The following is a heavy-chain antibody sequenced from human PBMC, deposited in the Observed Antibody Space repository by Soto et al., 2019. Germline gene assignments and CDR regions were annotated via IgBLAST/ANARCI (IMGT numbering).Heavy chain of an antibody. CDR1: GFTFSSYG. V-gene: IGHV3-30*18. CDR3: AKDLGYCSGGSCYSEGYFDS. CDR2: VSYDGSNK. D-gene: IGHD2-15*01. J-gene: IGHJ4*02. Sequence: QVQLVESWGGVVQPGRSLRLSCAASGFTFSSYGMHWVRQAPGKGLEWVALVSYDGSNKNYAAAVKGRFAISRDNSKNTLYLQMNMLRTEDAAVYYCAKDLGYCSGGSCYSEGYFDSWGQGALVTVSS.